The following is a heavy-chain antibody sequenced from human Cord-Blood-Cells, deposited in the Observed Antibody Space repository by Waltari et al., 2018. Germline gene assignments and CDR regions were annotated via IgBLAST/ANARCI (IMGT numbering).Heavy chain of an antibody. CDR1: GYTFTGYY. CDR2: INPNSGGT. V-gene: IGHV1-2*04. Sequence: QVQLVQSGAEVKKPGASVKVSCKASGYTFTGYYMHWVRQAPGQGLEWRVWINPNSGGTNYAQKFQGWVTRTRDRSISTAYMELSRLRSDDTAVYYCACSSGSYYNWFDPWGQGTLVTVSS. J-gene: IGHJ5*02. D-gene: IGHD3-10*01. CDR3: ACSSGSYYNWFDP.